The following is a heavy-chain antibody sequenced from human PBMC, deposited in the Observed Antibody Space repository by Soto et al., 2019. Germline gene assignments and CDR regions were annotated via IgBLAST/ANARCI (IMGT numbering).Heavy chain of an antibody. CDR2: ISGSGGST. CDR1: GFTFSSYA. D-gene: IGHD2-2*01. V-gene: IGHV3-23*01. Sequence: GGSLRLSCAASGFTFSSYAMSWVRQAPGKGLEWVSAISGSGGSTYYADSVKGRFTISRDNSKNTLYLQMNSLRAEDTAVYYCAKEVVVVPAAITSNYYGMDVWGQGTTVTVSS. CDR3: AKEVVVVPAAITSNYYGMDV. J-gene: IGHJ6*02.